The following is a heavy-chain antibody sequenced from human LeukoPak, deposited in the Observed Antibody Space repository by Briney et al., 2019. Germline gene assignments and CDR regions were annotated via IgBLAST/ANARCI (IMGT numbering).Heavy chain of an antibody. J-gene: IGHJ4*02. CDR3: AKGRGGTYYDILTGYSEPPYFDY. V-gene: IGHV3-23*01. Sequence: GGSLRLSCAASGFTFSSYGMSWVRQAPGKGLEWVSAISGSGGSTYYADSVKGRFTISRDNSKNTLYLQMNSLRAGDTAVYYCAKGRGGTYYDILTGYSEPPYFDYWGQGTLVTVSS. CDR1: GFTFSSYG. D-gene: IGHD3-9*01. CDR2: ISGSGGST.